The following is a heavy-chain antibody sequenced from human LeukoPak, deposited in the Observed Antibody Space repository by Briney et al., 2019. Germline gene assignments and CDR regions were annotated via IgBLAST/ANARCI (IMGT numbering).Heavy chain of an antibody. J-gene: IGHJ4*01. Sequence: ASVKVSCKASGYTFTSYDISWVRQAPGQGLEWMGRIIPILGIANYAQKFQGRVTITADKSTSTAYMELSSLRSEDTAVYYCARSSEGSDYAFDYWGQEPWSPSPQ. CDR2: IIPILGIA. V-gene: IGHV1-69*04. D-gene: IGHD4-17*01. CDR3: ARSSEGSDYAFDY. CDR1: GYTFTSYD.